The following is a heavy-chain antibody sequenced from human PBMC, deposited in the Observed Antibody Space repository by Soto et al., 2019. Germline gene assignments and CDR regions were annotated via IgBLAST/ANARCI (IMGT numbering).Heavy chain of an antibody. Sequence: QVQLVESGGGVVQPGRSLRVSCAASGFTFSSYGMHWVRQAPGKGLEWVAVISYDGSNEYYADSVKGRFTISRDNSKNTXXLQMNSLRAEDTAVYYCAKGHSSGWYFYYYYGMDVWGQGTTVTVSS. V-gene: IGHV3-30*18. CDR3: AKGHSSGWYFYYYYGMDV. CDR1: GFTFSSYG. D-gene: IGHD6-19*01. CDR2: ISYDGSNE. J-gene: IGHJ6*02.